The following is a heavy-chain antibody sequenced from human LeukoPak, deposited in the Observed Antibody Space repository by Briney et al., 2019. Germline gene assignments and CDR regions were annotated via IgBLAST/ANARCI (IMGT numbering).Heavy chain of an antibody. V-gene: IGHV4-59*01. Sequence: PSETLSFVWTVSGGSISNYYWSWVRQPPGKGLEWIGYIYYSGNTNYNPSLKSRVTIPLNTPNNQFSLKLTSETPAHTAVYYCTRDYTSRWCYFDHWGQGTLVTVSS. D-gene: IGHD6-19*01. CDR2: IYYSGNT. J-gene: IGHJ4*02. CDR1: GGSISNYY. CDR3: TRDYTSRWCYFDH.